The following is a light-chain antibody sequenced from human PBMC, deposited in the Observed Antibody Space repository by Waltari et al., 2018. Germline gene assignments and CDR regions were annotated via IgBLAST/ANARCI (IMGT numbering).Light chain of an antibody. CDR2: KAS. J-gene: IGKJ4*01. CDR1: QSISIW. V-gene: IGKV1-5*03. Sequence: DIQMTQSPSTLSASVGDRVTITCPASQSISIWLAWYQQKPGEAPELLISKASSLESVVPSRFSGSGIGTEFTLTISSLQPDDFATYYCQQYHAVSTFGGGTKVEIK. CDR3: QQYHAVST.